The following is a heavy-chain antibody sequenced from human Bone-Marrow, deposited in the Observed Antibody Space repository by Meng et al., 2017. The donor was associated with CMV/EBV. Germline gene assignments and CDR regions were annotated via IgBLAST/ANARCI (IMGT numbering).Heavy chain of an antibody. CDR1: GYNVNDYQ. CDR2: IDPNSGGT. J-gene: IGHJ4*02. D-gene: IGHD2-15*01. Sequence: GYNVNDYQINWGRQAPGQGLEWMGWIDPNSGGTKYAQKFEGRVVMTSDTSTTTVYMELSNLRGDDRAVYYCARDGPHCSVGGCYFDFWGQGSLVTVSS. CDR3: ARDGPHCSVGGCYFDF. V-gene: IGHV1-2*02.